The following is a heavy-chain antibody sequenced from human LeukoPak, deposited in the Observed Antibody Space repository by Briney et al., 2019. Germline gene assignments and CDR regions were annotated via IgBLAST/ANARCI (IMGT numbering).Heavy chain of an antibody. CDR1: GYTFTSYY. J-gene: IGHJ4*02. CDR3: TRSSGYDDGDY. V-gene: IGHV1-46*03. Sequence: ASVKVSCKASGYTFTSYYMHWVRQAPGQGLEWMGIINPRGGSTNYAQKFQGRVTMTRGTSTSTVYMELSSLRSEDTAVYYCTRSSGYDDGDYWGQGTLVTVSS. CDR2: INPRGGST. D-gene: IGHD5-12*01.